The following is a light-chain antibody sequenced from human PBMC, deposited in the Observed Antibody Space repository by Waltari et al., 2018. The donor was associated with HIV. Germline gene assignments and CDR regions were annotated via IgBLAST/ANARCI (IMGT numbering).Light chain of an antibody. V-gene: IGLV1-47*01. CDR3: ATWDGSLGGAYV. Sequence: QSVLTQPPSASGTPGQRVTISCSGTTSNVGSNFVSWYKQLPGTAPKVLIYRDNRRPSGVPDRFSGSKSGASASLAISGLRSEDEGDYYCATWDGSLGGAYVFGAGTKVSVL. CDR1: TSNVGSNF. CDR2: RDN. J-gene: IGLJ1*01.